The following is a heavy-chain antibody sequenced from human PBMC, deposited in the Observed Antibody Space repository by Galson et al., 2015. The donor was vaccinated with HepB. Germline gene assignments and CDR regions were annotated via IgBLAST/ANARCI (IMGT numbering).Heavy chain of an antibody. Sequence: SLRLSCAASGFTFSSYGMHWVRQAPGKGLEWVAVIWYDGSNKYYADSVKGRFTISRDNSKNTLYLQMDSLRAEDTAVYYCARDPTCRYCYGGANWFDPWGQGTRVTVSS. CDR1: GFTFSSYG. D-gene: IGHD2-8*02. J-gene: IGHJ5*02. CDR2: IWYDGSNK. CDR3: ARDPTCRYCYGGANWFDP. V-gene: IGHV3-33*01.